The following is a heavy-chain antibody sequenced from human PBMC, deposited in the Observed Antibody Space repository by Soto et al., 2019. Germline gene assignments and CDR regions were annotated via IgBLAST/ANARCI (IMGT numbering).Heavy chain of an antibody. CDR1: GFAFNTYV. CDR2: ISGTGEST. CDR3: AFQPVWFGETRGLDV. J-gene: IGHJ6*02. D-gene: IGHD3-10*01. Sequence: EVQLLESGGGLVQPGGSLRLSCAASGFAFNTYVMAWFRQAPGKGLEWVSAISGTGESTYFADYVKGRFTISRDNSKKTLYLQMNTLRAEDTALYYCAFQPVWFGETRGLDVWGQGTTVTVSS. V-gene: IGHV3-23*01.